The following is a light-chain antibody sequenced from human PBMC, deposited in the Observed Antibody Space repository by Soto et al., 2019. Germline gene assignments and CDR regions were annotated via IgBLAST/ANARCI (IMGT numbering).Light chain of an antibody. Sequence: QSVLTQPPSVSGAPGQRVTISCTGSSSNIGAGYDVQWYQQLPGTAPKVLIFGNSNRPSGVPDRFSGSILGNRAALTITGAQADDESDYYCVLYMRSGISVFGGGTKLTVL. CDR3: VLYMRSGISV. CDR2: GNS. V-gene: IGLV1-40*01. CDR1: SSNIGAGYD. J-gene: IGLJ2*01.